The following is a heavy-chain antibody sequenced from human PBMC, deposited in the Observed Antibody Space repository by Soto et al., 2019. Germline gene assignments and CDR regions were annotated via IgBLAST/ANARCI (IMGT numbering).Heavy chain of an antibody. V-gene: IGHV1-2*04. D-gene: IGHD5-12*01. CDR1: GYTFIGYY. CDR2: INPNSGGA. J-gene: IGHJ4*02. Sequence: QVQLVQSGAEVKKPGASVKVSCKASGYTFIGYYIPWVRQAPGQGLEWMGWINPNSGGAKYSQKFQAWVTMTSDTSISTAYVELSRLKSDDTAVYYCARAGGGYDLGDYWGQGTLVTVSS. CDR3: ARAGGGYDLGDY.